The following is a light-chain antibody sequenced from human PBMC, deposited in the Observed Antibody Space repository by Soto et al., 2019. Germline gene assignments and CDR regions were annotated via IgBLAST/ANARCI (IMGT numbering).Light chain of an antibody. CDR1: QSVSSN. CDR2: GAS. J-gene: IGKJ1*01. Sequence: EIVMTQSPATLSVSPGERATLSCRASQSVSSNLAWYQQKPGQAPRLLIYGASTRATGIPARFSGSGSGTELTLTISSLQSKDLAVYSCQQYNNWPTWTFGQGTKVEIK. CDR3: QQYNNWPTWT. V-gene: IGKV3-15*01.